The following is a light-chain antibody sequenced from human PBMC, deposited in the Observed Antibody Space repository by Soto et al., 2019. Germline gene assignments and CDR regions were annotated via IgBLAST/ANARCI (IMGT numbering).Light chain of an antibody. Sequence: QSALTQPPSASGSLGKSVTISCTGTSSDVGGYNYVSWFQQRPGKAPKLMIYEVSKRPSGVPDRFSGSKSGNTASLTVSGLQADDEADYYCSSYVGSNNLLFGGGTKVTVL. CDR1: SSDVGGYNY. V-gene: IGLV2-8*01. CDR2: EVS. J-gene: IGLJ2*01. CDR3: SSYVGSNNLL.